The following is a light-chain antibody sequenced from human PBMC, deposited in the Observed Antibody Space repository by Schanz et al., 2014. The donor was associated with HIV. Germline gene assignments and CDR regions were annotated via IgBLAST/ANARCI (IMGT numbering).Light chain of an antibody. V-gene: IGKV3-20*01. CDR3: QHYGDSRGT. CDR1: QSVSTTS. J-gene: IGKJ4*02. CDR2: GAS. Sequence: EIVLTQSPGTVALSPGDRITLTCRASQSVSTTSLAWYLHKPGQSPRLLIYGASFRAAGIPDRFSGSGAGTCFTLTISRLEPEDFAVYYCQHYGDSRGTFGGGTKVDMK.